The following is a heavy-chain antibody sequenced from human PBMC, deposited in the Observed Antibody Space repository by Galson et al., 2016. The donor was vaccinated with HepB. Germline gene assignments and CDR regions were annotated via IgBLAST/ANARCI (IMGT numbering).Heavy chain of an antibody. D-gene: IGHD1-26*01. CDR2: INGGNGNT. V-gene: IGHV1-3*01. J-gene: IGHJ1*01. Sequence: SVKVSCKASGYTFINYAIHWVRQAPGQKPEWMAWINGGNGNTRYSQKFQGRVTFTRDTSATTAYMELSSLTSEDTVVYYCARDQRESYPQFQLWGPGTLVTVSS. CDR3: ARDQRESYPQFQL. CDR1: GYTFINYA.